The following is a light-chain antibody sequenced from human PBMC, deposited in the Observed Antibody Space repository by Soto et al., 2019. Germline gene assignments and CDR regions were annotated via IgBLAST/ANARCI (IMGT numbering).Light chain of an antibody. J-gene: IGLJ1*01. Sequence: QSVLTQPPSASGSPGQSVTISCTGTSSDVGAYSYVSWYQQHPGKAPKLMIYEVSKRPSGVPDRFSGSKSGNTASLTVSGLQAEDEADYYCSSHAGSNSFYVFGTGTKLTVL. CDR3: SSHAGSNSFYV. V-gene: IGLV2-8*01. CDR1: SSDVGAYSY. CDR2: EVS.